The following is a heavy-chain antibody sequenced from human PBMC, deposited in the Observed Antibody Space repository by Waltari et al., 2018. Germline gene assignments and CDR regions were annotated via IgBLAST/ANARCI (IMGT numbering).Heavy chain of an antibody. J-gene: IGHJ4*02. Sequence: QVQLQESGTGLVKPSETLSLTCTVSGGSISSYYWSWIRQPPGKGLEWIGYIYYSGSTNYNPSLKSRVTISVDTSKNQFSLKLSSVTAADTAVYYCARVMRSTVDYWGQGTLVTVSS. CDR1: GGSISSYY. D-gene: IGHD2-21*02. CDR3: ARVMRSTVDY. V-gene: IGHV4-59*01. CDR2: IYYSGST.